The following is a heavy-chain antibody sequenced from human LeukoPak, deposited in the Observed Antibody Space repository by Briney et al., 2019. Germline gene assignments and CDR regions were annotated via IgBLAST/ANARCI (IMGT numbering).Heavy chain of an antibody. D-gene: IGHD5-18*01. CDR3: ARHVTAMSLFDY. Sequence: SETLSLTCAVYGGSFSGFYWTWIRQPPGKGLEWIGEINHSGSTNYNPSLKSRVTISVDTSKNQFSLKLSSVTAADTAVYYCARHVTAMSLFDYWGQGTLVTVSS. J-gene: IGHJ4*02. V-gene: IGHV4-34*01. CDR1: GGSFSGFY. CDR2: INHSGST.